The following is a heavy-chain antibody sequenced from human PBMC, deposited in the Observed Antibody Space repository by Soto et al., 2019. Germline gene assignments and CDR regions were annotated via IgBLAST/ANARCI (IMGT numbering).Heavy chain of an antibody. CDR2: IYHTGSI. V-gene: IGHV4-4*07. CDR3: ARDMRVFGGIDV. D-gene: IGHD3-3*01. J-gene: IGHJ6*02. Sequence: SETLSLTCTVSCGSITSYYWSWIRQPAGKRLEWIGRIYHTGSINYNPSLQSRVTMSVDTSKNQVSLKLTSVTAADAAVYYCARDMRVFGGIDVWGQGTTVTVSS. CDR1: CGSITSYY.